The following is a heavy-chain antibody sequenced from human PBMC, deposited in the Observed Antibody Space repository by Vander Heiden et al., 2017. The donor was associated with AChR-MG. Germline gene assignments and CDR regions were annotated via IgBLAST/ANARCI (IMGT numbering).Heavy chain of an antibody. Sequence: QVQLVESGGGGVQPGRSLRLSCAASGFTFSSYGMHWVRQAPGKGLEWVAVIWYDGSNKYYADSVKGRFTISRDNSKNTLYLQMNSLRAEDTAVYYCARDCGVLLWFGEFNNWFDPWGQGTLVTVSS. CDR1: GFTFSSYG. CDR2: IWYDGSNK. D-gene: IGHD3-10*01. V-gene: IGHV3-33*01. J-gene: IGHJ5*02. CDR3: ARDCGVLLWFGEFNNWFDP.